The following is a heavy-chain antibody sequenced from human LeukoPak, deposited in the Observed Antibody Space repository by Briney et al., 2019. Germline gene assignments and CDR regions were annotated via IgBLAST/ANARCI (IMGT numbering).Heavy chain of an antibody. CDR3: ARDGGSSSWYYYYYMDV. CDR1: GFTFSSYG. CDR2: IWYDGSNK. J-gene: IGHJ6*03. D-gene: IGHD6-13*01. Sequence: GGSLRLSCAASGFTFSSYGMHWVRQAPGKGLEWVAVIWYDGSNKYYADSVKGRFTISRDNSKNTLYLQMNSLRAEHTAVYYCARDGGSSSWYYYYYMDVWGKGTTVTVSS. V-gene: IGHV3-33*01.